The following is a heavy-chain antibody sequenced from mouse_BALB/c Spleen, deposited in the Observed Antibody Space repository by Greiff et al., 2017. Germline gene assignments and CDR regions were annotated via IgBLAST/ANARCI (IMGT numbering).Heavy chain of an antibody. J-gene: IGHJ2*01. CDR3: ARDYDYDGYYFDY. CDR2: ILPGSGST. CDR1: GYTFSSYW. D-gene: IGHD2-4*01. V-gene: IGHV1-9*01. Sequence: VQLQQSGAELMKPGASVKIPCKATGYTFSSYWIEWVKQRPGHGLEWIGEILPGSGSTNYNEKFKGKATFTADTSSNTAYMQLSSLTSEDSAVYYCARDYDYDGYYFDYWGQGTTLTVSS.